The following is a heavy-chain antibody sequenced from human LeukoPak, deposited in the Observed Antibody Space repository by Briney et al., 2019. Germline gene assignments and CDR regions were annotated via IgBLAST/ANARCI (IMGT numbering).Heavy chain of an antibody. D-gene: IGHD6-13*01. CDR2: IVGSSST. CDR3: ARIGAGSSRDH. Sequence: PGGSLRLSYAASGFTFSNFAMTWVRQAPGKGLEWVSSIVGSSSTYYADSLKGRFTISRDNAKNSLYLQMNSLRAEDTAVYYCARIGAGSSRDHWGQGTLVTVSS. J-gene: IGHJ4*02. V-gene: IGHV3-21*01. CDR1: GFTFSNFA.